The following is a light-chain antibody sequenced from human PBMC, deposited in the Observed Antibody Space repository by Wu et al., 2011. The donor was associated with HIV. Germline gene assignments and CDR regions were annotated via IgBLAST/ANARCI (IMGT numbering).Light chain of an antibody. CDR1: QRLGANY. J-gene: IGKJ2*01. CDR3: HQYGSALPHT. CDR2: QTS. Sequence: EIVLTQSPGTLSLSPGERVTLSCRASQRLGANYLAWYQQKPGQAPRLLIFQTSRRATDVPDRFSGSESGTDFSLTISRLEPEDFAVYYCHQYGSALPHTFGQGTKL. V-gene: IGKV3-20*01.